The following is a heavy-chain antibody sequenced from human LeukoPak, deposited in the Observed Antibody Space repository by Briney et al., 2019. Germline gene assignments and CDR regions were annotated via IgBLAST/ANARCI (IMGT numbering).Heavy chain of an antibody. D-gene: IGHD2-21*02. V-gene: IGHV3-30*18. CDR1: GFTFSSYG. CDR3: AKGGLVVTAITTAYFQH. CDR2: ISYDGSNK. Sequence: GGSLRLSCAASGFTFSSYGMHWVRQAPGKGLEWVAVISYDGSNKYYADSVKGRFTISRDNSKNTLYLQMNSLRAEDTAVYYCAKGGLVVTAITTAYFQHWGQGTLVTVSS. J-gene: IGHJ1*01.